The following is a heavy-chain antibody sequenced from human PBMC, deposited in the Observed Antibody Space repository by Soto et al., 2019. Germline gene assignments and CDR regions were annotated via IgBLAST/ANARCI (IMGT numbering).Heavy chain of an antibody. J-gene: IGHJ4*02. CDR2: ISAYNGNT. CDR3: ARVSHIGSYYF. Sequence: ASVKVSCKASGYTFTSYGISWVRQAPGQGLEWMGWISAYNGNTNYAQKLQGRVTMTTDTSTTTAYMELRSLRSEDTAVYYCARVSHIGSYYFWGQGTLVTVSS. V-gene: IGHV1-18*01. D-gene: IGHD1-26*01. CDR1: GYTFTSYG.